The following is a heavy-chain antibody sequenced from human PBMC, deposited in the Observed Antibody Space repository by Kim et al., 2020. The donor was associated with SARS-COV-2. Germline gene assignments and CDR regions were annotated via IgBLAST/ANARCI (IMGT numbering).Heavy chain of an antibody. V-gene: IGHV3-20*04. CDR3: ARDLPSYSSDWYVEYFDY. D-gene: IGHD6-19*01. CDR1: GFTFGDYV. Sequence: GGSLRLSCTASGFTFGDYVMSWVRQVPGKGLEWVSAINWNGVSTGYADSVKGRFTISRDNAKNSLYLQMNSLRAEDTALYYCARDLPSYSSDWYVEYFDYWGQGTLVTVSS. J-gene: IGHJ4*02. CDR2: INWNGVST.